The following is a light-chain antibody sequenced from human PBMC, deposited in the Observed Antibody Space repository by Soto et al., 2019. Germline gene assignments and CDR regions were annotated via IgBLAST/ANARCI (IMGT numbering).Light chain of an antibody. CDR2: GAS. Sequence: DIHIIQSPPSLSASVGDRVTITCRASQSINNYLSWYQQKPGKAPNLLIFGASTLQSGVPSRFSGSGSGTDFTLTISSLQPEDFATYYCLQSYRTPRTFGRGTKVDIK. J-gene: IGKJ4*02. V-gene: IGKV1-39*01. CDR1: QSINNY. CDR3: LQSYRTPRT.